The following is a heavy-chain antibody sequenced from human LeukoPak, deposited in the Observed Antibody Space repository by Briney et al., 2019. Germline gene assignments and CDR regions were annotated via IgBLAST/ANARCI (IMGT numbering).Heavy chain of an antibody. Sequence: GGSLRLSCAASGFTFSSYEMNWVRQAPGKGLEYVSSITSNGGSTYYADSVKGRFTISRDNSKDKLYLQMSSLRADDTAVYYCVKDPTKYSSGWYGHFDYWGLGTLVTVSS. CDR2: ITSNGGST. CDR1: GFTFSSYE. CDR3: VKDPTKYSSGWYGHFDY. J-gene: IGHJ4*02. D-gene: IGHD6-19*01. V-gene: IGHV3-64D*09.